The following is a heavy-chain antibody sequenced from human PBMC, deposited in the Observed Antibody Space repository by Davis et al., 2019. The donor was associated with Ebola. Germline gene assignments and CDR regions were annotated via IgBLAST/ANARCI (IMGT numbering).Heavy chain of an antibody. J-gene: IGHJ4*02. CDR1: GGSFSGYY. Sequence: MPGGSLRLSCAVYGGSFSGYYWSWIRQPPGKGLEWIGEINHSGSTNYNPSLKSRVTISVDTSKHQFSLKLRSVTAADPAVYYCARAIVHPTYYDFWSGSRPYFDYWGQGTLVTVSS. CDR3: ARAIVHPTYYDFWSGSRPYFDY. CDR2: INHSGST. V-gene: IGHV4-34*01. D-gene: IGHD3-3*01.